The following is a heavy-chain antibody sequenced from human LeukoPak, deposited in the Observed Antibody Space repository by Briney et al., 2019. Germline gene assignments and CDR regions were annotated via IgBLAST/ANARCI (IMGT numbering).Heavy chain of an antibody. J-gene: IGHJ3*02. CDR3: ARGCEGCGQRAFDI. Sequence: PDGSLRLSCATSEFTFSDHYMDWVRQAPGKGLEWLGRTRNKANSYTTEYAASVKGRFTISRDDSKKSVYLQMTSLKIEDTAIYYCARGCEGCGQRAFDIWGQGTMVAVSS. D-gene: IGHD1-26*01. CDR2: TRNKANSYTT. V-gene: IGHV3-72*01. CDR1: EFTFSDHY.